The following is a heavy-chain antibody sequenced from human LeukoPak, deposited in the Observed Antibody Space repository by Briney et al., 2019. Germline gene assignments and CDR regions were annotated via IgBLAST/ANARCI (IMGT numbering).Heavy chain of an antibody. CDR1: GFTFSNYA. CDR2: ITGSGGNT. CDR3: AKWGDYDVLTGYYVSDY. Sequence: PGASLRLSCAASGFTFSNYAMSWVRQALGKGLEWVSAITGSGGNTYYADSVKGRFTISRDNSKNTLYLQMNSLRAEDTAVYYCAKWGDYDVLTGYYVSDYWGQGTLVTVSS. J-gene: IGHJ4*02. V-gene: IGHV3-23*01. D-gene: IGHD3-9*01.